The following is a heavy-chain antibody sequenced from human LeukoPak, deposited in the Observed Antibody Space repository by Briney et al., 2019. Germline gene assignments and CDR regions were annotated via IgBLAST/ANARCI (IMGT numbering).Heavy chain of an antibody. CDR2: IIPILGIA. CDR3: ASHGQAYCGGDCYFDY. J-gene: IGHJ4*02. Sequence: GSSVKVSCKASGGIFSSYTISWVRQAPGQGLDWLGRIIPILGIANYAQKFQGRVTITADKSTSTAYMELSSLRSEDTAVYYCASHGQAYCGGDCYFDYWGQGTLVTVSS. CDR1: GGIFSSYT. D-gene: IGHD2-21*02. V-gene: IGHV1-69*02.